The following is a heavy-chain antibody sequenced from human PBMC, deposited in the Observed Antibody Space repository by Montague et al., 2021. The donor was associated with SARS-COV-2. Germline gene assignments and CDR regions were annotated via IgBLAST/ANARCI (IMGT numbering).Heavy chain of an antibody. J-gene: IGHJ6*02. CDR3: ASSRAAGTVYYYYGMDV. CDR2: ISRSRSYI. V-gene: IGHV3-21*01. CDR1: GFTFSSYS. Sequence: XLRLSCAASGFTFSSYSMNWVRQAPGKGLEWVSSISRSRSYIYYADSVKGRFTISRDNAKNSLYLQMNSLRAEDTAVYYCASSRAAGTVYYYYGMDVWGQGTTVTVSS. D-gene: IGHD6-13*01.